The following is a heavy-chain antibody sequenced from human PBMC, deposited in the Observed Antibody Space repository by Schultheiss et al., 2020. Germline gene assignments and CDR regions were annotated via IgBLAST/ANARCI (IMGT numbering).Heavy chain of an antibody. CDR3: ARGGTGGYYFDY. J-gene: IGHJ4*02. V-gene: IGHV1-69*04. CDR2: IIPILGIA. CDR1: GGTFSSYA. Sequence: SVKVSCKASGGTFSSYAISWVRQAPGQGLEWMGRIIPILGIANYAQKFQGRVTITADKSTSTAYMELSSLRSDDTAVYYCARGGTGGYYFDYWGQGTLVTVSS. D-gene: IGHD3-10*01.